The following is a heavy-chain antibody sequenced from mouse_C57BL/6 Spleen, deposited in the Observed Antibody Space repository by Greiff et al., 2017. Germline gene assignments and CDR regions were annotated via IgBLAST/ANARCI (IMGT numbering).Heavy chain of an antibody. CDR1: GYTFTSYW. V-gene: IGHV1-64*01. D-gene: IGHD4-1*01. J-gene: IGHJ2*01. CDR3: ASKVNCTYLDY. CDR2: IHPNGGST. Sequence: QVQLQQPGAELVKPGASVKLSCKASGYTFTSYWMHWVKQRPGQGLEWIGMIHPNGGSTNYNEKFKSKATLTVDKSSSTAYMQLSSLTSADSAVYFLASKVNCTYLDYGGQGTTLTVTS.